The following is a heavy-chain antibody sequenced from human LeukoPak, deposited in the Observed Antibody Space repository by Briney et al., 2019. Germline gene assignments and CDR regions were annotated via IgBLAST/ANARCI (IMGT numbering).Heavy chain of an antibody. CDR3: ARSPAVGRYFDWLLSDYYYYGMDV. CDR1: GGSISSGGYS. V-gene: IGHV4-30-2*01. J-gene: IGHJ6*02. CDR2: IYHSGST. D-gene: IGHD3-9*01. Sequence: PSETLSLTCAVSGGSISSGGYSWSWIRQPPGKGLEWIGYIYHSGSTYYNPSLKSRVTISVDRSKNQFSLKLSSVTAADTAVYYCARSPAVGRYFDWLLSDYYYYGMDVWGQGTTVTVSS.